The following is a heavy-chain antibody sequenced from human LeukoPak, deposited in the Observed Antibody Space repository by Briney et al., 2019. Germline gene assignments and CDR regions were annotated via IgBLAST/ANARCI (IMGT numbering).Heavy chain of an antibody. V-gene: IGHV3-9*01. D-gene: IGHD3-10*01. CDR2: ISWNSGSI. Sequence: GRSLRLSCAASGFTFDDYAMHWVPQAPGKGLEWVLGISWNSGSIGYADSVKGRFTISRDNAKNSLYLQMNSLRAEDTALYYCAKDMNEVRGYFDYWGQGTLVTVSS. J-gene: IGHJ4*02. CDR1: GFTFDDYA. CDR3: AKDMNEVRGYFDY.